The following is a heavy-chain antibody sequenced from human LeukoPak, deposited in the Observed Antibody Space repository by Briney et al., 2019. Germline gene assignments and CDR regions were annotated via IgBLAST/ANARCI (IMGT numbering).Heavy chain of an antibody. CDR3: ARESYNWNLPGY. V-gene: IGHV1-18*01. J-gene: IGHJ4*02. CDR1: GYTFTSYG. D-gene: IGHD1-20*01. Sequence: ASVKVSCKASGYTFTSYGISWVRQAPGQGLEWMGWISAYNGNTNYAQKLQGRVTMTTDTSTSTAYMELRSLRSGDTAVYYCARESYNWNLPGYWGQGTLVTVSS. CDR2: ISAYNGNT.